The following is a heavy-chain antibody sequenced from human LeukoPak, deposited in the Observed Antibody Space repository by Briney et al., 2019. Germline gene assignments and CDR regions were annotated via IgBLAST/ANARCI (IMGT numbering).Heavy chain of an antibody. CDR3: ARAGIEGDAFDI. J-gene: IGHJ3*02. V-gene: IGHV1-18*01. CDR1: GYTFTTYG. CDR2: IITYNGNT. D-gene: IGHD1-26*01. Sequence: GASVKVSCKASGYTFTTYGISWVRQAPGQGLEWMGYIITYNGNTNYAQKLQGRVTMTTDTSTSTAYMELSRLRSDDTAVYYCARAGIEGDAFDIWGQGTMVTVSS.